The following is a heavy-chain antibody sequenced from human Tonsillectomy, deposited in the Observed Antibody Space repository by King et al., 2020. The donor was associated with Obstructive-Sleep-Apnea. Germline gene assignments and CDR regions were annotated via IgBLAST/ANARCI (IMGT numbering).Heavy chain of an antibody. D-gene: IGHD6-19*01. J-gene: IGHJ5*02. Sequence: VQLVESGAEVKKPGASVKVSCKSSGYTFTGYYMHWVRQAPGQGLEWMGWIDPNSGDTKYVQKFQGRVTMTRDTSISTAYMDLRSLRSDDTAIYDCARGSSGWYGGRFFDPRGQGTLVTVSS. V-gene: IGHV1-2*02. CDR3: ARGSSGWYGGRFFDP. CDR2: IDPNSGDT. CDR1: GYTFTGYY.